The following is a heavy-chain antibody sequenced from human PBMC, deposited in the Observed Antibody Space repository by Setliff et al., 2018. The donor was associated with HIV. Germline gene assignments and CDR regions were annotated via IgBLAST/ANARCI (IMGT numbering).Heavy chain of an antibody. V-gene: IGHV3-15*05. CDR1: GFYFTNAW. CDR2: IKSKIDGETR. Sequence: GGSLRLSCAVSGFYFTNAWMTWVRQTPGKGLEWVGRIKSKIDGETRHYAASVKGRFTISRNDSTDTLYLQMNSLEIEDTAVYYCAGENVDIVATTKAIDFWGQGTLVTVSS. D-gene: IGHD5-12*01. J-gene: IGHJ4*02. CDR3: AGENVDIVATTKAIDF.